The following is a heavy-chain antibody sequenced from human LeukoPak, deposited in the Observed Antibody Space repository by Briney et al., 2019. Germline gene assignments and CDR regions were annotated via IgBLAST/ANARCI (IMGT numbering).Heavy chain of an antibody. CDR3: GKNRYSGSLSPFDI. V-gene: IGHV3-23*01. CDR2: ISGGGGNT. Sequence: GGSLRLSCAASKSAFSSYAMSWVRQAPGKGLEWVSAISGGGGNTYYADSVKGRFTISRDNSKNTLYLQMNSLRAEDTAVYYCGKNRYSGSLSPFDIWGQGTMVTVSS. CDR1: KSAFSSYA. J-gene: IGHJ3*02. D-gene: IGHD1-26*01.